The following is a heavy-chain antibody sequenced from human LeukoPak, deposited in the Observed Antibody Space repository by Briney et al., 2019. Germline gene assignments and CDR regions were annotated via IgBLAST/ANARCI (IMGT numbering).Heavy chain of an antibody. CDR3: ARGRFDP. J-gene: IGHJ5*02. CDR2: MNPGTGNT. Sequence: ASVKVSCKASGYTFHSYDINWVRQAPGQGLEWMVWMNPGTGNTGYAPRFLGRVTMPRDTSTSTAYLHLSSLTSADTAVYYCARGRFDPWGQGTQVIVSS. CDR1: GYTFHSYD. V-gene: IGHV1-8*01.